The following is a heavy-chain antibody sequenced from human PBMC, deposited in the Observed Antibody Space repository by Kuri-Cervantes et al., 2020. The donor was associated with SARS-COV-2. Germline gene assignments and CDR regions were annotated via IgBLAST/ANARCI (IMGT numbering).Heavy chain of an antibody. CDR3: AKDLRVVVTAEGLDY. V-gene: IGHV3-23*01. CDR1: GFTFSSYA. D-gene: IGHD2-21*02. J-gene: IGHJ4*02. CDR2: ISGSGGST. Sequence: GGSLRLSCAASGFTFSSYAMSWVRQAPGKGLEWVSAISGSGGSTYYADSVKGRFTISRDNSKNTLYLQMNSLRAEDTAVYCCAKDLRVVVTAEGLDYWGQGTLVTVSS.